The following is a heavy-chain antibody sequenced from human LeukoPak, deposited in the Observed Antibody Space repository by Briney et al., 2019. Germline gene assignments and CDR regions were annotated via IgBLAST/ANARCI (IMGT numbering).Heavy chain of an antibody. J-gene: IGHJ4*02. CDR3: ARPYSTVTTHYFDY. D-gene: IGHD4-17*01. V-gene: IGHV4-39*01. CDR1: GGSISSSSCY. CDR2: IYYSGST. Sequence: SETLSLTCTVSGGSISSSSCYWGWIRQPPGKGLEWIGSIYYSGSTYYNPSLKSRVTISVDTSKNQFSLKLSSVTAADTAVYYCARPYSTVTTHYFDYWGQGTLVTVSS.